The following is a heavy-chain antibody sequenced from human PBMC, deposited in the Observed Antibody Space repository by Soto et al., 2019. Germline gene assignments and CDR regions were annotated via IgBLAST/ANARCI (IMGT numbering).Heavy chain of an antibody. CDR1: GFTFSSYD. Sequence: GGSLRLSCAASGFTFSSYDMHWVRQATGKGLEWVSAIGTAGDTYYPGSVKGRFTISRENAKNSLYLQMNSLRAGDTAVYYCARASTVTTTSAPYYYYYMDVWGKGTTVTVSS. CDR2: IGTAGDT. V-gene: IGHV3-13*01. J-gene: IGHJ6*03. D-gene: IGHD4-17*01. CDR3: ARASTVTTTSAPYYYYYMDV.